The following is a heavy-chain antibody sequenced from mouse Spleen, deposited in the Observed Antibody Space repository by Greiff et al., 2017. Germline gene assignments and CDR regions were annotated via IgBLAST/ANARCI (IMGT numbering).Heavy chain of an antibody. CDR2: INPSSGYT. V-gene: IGHV1-4*01. Sequence: VQLQQSGAELARPGASVKMSCKASGYTFTSYTMHWVKQRPGQGLEWIGYINPSSGYTKYNQKFKDKATLTADKSSSTAYMQLSSLTSEDSAVYYCASGPYYYDGSDYWGQGTTLTVSS. D-gene: IGHD1-1*01. J-gene: IGHJ2*01. CDR1: GYTFTSYT. CDR3: ASGPYYYDGSDY.